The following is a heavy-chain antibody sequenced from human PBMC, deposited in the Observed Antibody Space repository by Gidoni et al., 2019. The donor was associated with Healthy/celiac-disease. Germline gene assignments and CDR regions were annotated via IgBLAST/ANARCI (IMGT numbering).Heavy chain of an antibody. V-gene: IGHV3-30*02. CDR2: IRYDGSNK. Sequence: QVQLVESGGGVVQPGGSLRLHCAASGFPFSSSGMHWVRQAPGQGLEWVAFIRYDGSNKYYADSVKGRFTISRDNSKNTLYLQMNSLRAEDTAVYYCAKDSARSSSWCEYFQHWGQGTLVTVSS. J-gene: IGHJ1*01. CDR1: GFPFSSSG. CDR3: AKDSARSSSWCEYFQH. D-gene: IGHD6-13*01.